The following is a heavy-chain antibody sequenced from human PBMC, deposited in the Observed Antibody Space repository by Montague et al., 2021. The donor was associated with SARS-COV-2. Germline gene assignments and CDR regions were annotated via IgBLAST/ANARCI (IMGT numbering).Heavy chain of an antibody. D-gene: IGHD2-15*01. CDR1: GGSISSYY. Sequence: SETLSLTCTVSGGSISSYYWSWIRQPPGKGLEWIGYIYYSGSTNYNPSLKSRVTISIDTSKNQFSLSLSSVTAADTAVYYCARKLVVHYWYGMDVWGQGTTVTVSS. CDR3: ARKLVVHYWYGMDV. CDR2: IYYSGST. J-gene: IGHJ6*02. V-gene: IGHV4-59*12.